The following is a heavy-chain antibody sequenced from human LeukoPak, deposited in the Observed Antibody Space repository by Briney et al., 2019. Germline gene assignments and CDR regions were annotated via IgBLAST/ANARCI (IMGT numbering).Heavy chain of an antibody. CDR2: IYYSGST. J-gene: IGHJ4*02. Sequence: SETLSLTCTVSGGSISSYYWSWIRQPPGKGLEWIGYIYYSGSTNYNPSLKSRVTISVDTSKNQFSLKLSSVTAADTAVYYCARHRYCSSTSCYFDYWGQGTLVTVSS. CDR3: ARHRYCSSTSCYFDY. V-gene: IGHV4-59*08. D-gene: IGHD2-2*01. CDR1: GGSISSYY.